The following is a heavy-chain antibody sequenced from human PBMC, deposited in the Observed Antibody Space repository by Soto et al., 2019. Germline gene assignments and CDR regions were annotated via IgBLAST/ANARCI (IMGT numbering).Heavy chain of an antibody. Sequence: SETLSLTCTVSGDSVSSGTYFWSWIRQPPGKGLEWIGYVYYSGSTNYNPTLKSRLTMSVDTSKNQFSLKLSSVTAADTAVYYCARVGTLASSPGSFDYWGQGTLVTVSS. CDR2: VYYSGST. J-gene: IGHJ4*02. CDR3: ARVGTLASSPGSFDY. D-gene: IGHD2-2*01. CDR1: GDSVSSGTYF. V-gene: IGHV4-61*01.